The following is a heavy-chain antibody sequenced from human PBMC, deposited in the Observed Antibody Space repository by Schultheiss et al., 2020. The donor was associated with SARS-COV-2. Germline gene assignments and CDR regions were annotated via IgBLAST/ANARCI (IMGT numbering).Heavy chain of an antibody. D-gene: IGHD1-26*01. Sequence: GGSLRLSCAASGFTFDDYAMHWVRQAPGKGLEWVSSISSSSSYIYYADSVKGRFTISRDNSKNTLYLQMNSLRAEDTAVYYCARETSGSCDYWGQGTLVTVSS. CDR2: ISSSSSYI. CDR1: GFTFDDYA. V-gene: IGHV3-21*01. J-gene: IGHJ4*02. CDR3: ARETSGSCDY.